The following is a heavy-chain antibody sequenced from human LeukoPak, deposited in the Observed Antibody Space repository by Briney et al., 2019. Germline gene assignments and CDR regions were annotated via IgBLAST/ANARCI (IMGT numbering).Heavy chain of an antibody. CDR3: ARDQTTITTAYFYC. D-gene: IGHD4-11*01. Sequence: GGSLRLSCAASGFTFSSYSMNWVRQAPGKGLEWVSSISSSSSYIYYADSVKGRFTISRDNAKNSLYLQMNSLRAEDTAVYYCARDQTTITTAYFYCWGQGTLVTVSS. CDR2: ISSSSSYI. V-gene: IGHV3-21*01. J-gene: IGHJ1*01. CDR1: GFTFSSYS.